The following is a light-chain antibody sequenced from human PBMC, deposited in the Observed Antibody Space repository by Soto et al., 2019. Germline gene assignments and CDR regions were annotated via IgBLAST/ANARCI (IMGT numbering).Light chain of an antibody. CDR3: QQYKKWPPLT. CDR1: QSVSYN. CDR2: GAF. Sequence: EIVLTQSPATLSVSPGETATLSCRASQSVSYNLAWYQQKPGQGPRLLIYGAFTRATGIPARFSGGGSGTEFTLTIGSLESEDFAVYYCQQYKKWPPLTFGGGTKVEIK. V-gene: IGKV3-15*01. J-gene: IGKJ4*01.